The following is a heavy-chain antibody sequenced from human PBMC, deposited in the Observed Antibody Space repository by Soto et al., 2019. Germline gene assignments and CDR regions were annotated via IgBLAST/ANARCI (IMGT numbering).Heavy chain of an antibody. CDR1: GFTFSSYS. Sequence: EVQLVESGGGLVQPGGSLRLSCAASGFTFSSYSMNWVRQAPGKGLEWVSYISSSSSTIYYADSVKGRFTISRDNAKNSLYLQMNSLRAEDTAVYYCAGARSSWNGALRFDYWGQGTLVTVSS. CDR3: AGARSSWNGALRFDY. V-gene: IGHV3-48*01. J-gene: IGHJ4*02. CDR2: ISSSSSTI. D-gene: IGHD6-13*01.